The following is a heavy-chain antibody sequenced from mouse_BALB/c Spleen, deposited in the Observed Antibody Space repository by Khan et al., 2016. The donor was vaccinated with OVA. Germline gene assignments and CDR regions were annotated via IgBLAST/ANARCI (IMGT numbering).Heavy chain of an antibody. Sequence: EVQLVESGGGLVQPGGSRKLSCAASGFTFSNFGMHWVRQAPKKGLEWVAYISSGSSTIYYVDTVKGRFTISRDNPKNTLFLQMTSLRSEDTAIYYCASSGGNFHWSFDVWGAGTSVTVSS. CDR1: GFTFSNFG. D-gene: IGHD2-1*01. CDR2: ISSGSSTI. CDR3: ASSGGNFHWSFDV. V-gene: IGHV5-17*02. J-gene: IGHJ1*01.